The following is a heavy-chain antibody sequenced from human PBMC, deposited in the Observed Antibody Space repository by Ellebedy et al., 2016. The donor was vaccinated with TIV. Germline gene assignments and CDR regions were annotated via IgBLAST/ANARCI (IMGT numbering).Heavy chain of an antibody. CDR2: INPNSGGT. CDR3: ARAEGVDQWQPRPFDY. J-gene: IGHJ4*02. Sequence: AASVKVSCKASGYTFTGYYMHWVRQAPGQGLEWMGWINPNSGGTNYAQKFQGWVTMTRDTSISTAYMELSRLRSDDTAVYYCARAEGVDQWQPRPFDYWGQGTLVTVSS. V-gene: IGHV1-2*04. CDR1: GYTFTGYY. D-gene: IGHD6-19*01.